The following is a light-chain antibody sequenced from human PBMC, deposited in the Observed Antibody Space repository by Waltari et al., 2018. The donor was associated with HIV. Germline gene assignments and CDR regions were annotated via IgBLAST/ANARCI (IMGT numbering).Light chain of an antibody. Sequence: DIQMTQSPSSLSASVGDRVTITCRASQSISSYLNWYQQRPGKAPELLIYAASTLQGGVPSRFSGSGSGTDFTLTISSLQAEDVAVYYCQQYYTTPFTFGPGTKVDIK. CDR1: QSISSY. CDR2: AAS. CDR3: QQYYTTPFT. J-gene: IGKJ3*01. V-gene: IGKV1-39*01.